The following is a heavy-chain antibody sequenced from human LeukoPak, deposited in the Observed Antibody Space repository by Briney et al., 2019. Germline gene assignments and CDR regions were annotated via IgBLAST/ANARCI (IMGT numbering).Heavy chain of an antibody. CDR1: GFTFSSYA. J-gene: IGHJ3*02. V-gene: IGHV3-30-3*01. CDR2: ISYDGSNK. D-gene: IGHD2-2*01. Sequence: GGSLRLSCAASGFTFSSYAMHWVRQAPGKGLEWVAVISYDGSNKYYADSVKGRFTISRDNSKNTLYLQMNSLRAEDTAVYYCARVSVPVNAFDIWGQGTMVTVSS. CDR3: ARVSVPVNAFDI.